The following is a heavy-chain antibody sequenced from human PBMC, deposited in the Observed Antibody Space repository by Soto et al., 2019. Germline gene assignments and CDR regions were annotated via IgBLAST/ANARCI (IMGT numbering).Heavy chain of an antibody. Sequence: EVQLVESGGGLVQPGGSLRLSRAASEFTFDKYYMTWVRQAPGKGPEWVANIKPDGSEQYYVDSVKGRFTISRDNANNSLYLQMNSLRAEDTAVYFCARGNWNYYYGFDVWGQVTTVTVSS. V-gene: IGHV3-7*01. D-gene: IGHD1-20*01. J-gene: IGHJ6*02. CDR3: ARGNWNYYYGFDV. CDR2: IKPDGSEQ. CDR1: EFTFDKYY.